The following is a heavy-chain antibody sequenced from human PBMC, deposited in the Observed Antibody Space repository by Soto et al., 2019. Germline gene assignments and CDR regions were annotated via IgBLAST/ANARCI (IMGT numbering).Heavy chain of an antibody. D-gene: IGHD2-2*01. CDR2: IIPIFGTA. CDR3: AREGDCSSTSCHPYFDY. CDR1: GGTFSSYA. V-gene: IGHV1-69*06. Sequence: QVQLMQSGAEVKKPGSSVKVSCKASGGTFSSYAISWVRQAPGQGLEWMGGIIPIFGTANYAQKFQGRVTITADKSTSTAYMELSSLRSEDTAVYYCAREGDCSSTSCHPYFDYWGQGTLVTVSS. J-gene: IGHJ4*02.